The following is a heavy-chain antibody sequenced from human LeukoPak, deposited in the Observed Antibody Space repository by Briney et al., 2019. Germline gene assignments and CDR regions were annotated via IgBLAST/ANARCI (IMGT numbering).Heavy chain of an antibody. J-gene: IGHJ4*02. CDR2: ISGSGDNT. CDR3: TKDFRGSGYFFDY. Sequence: GGSLRLSCAASGFTFNNHAMSWVRQAPGKGLEWVSAISGSGDNTFYAGSVRGRFTISRDNSKNTLYLQMDSLRAEDTAIYYCTKDFRGSGYFFDYWGQGTPVTVSS. CDR1: GFTFNNHA. D-gene: IGHD3-10*01. V-gene: IGHV3-23*01.